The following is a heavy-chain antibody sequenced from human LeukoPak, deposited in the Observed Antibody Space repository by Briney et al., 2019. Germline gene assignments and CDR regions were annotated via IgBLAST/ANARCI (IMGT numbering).Heavy chain of an antibody. CDR2: VYYSGST. J-gene: IGHJ4*02. V-gene: IGHV4-59*01. CDR1: GGSISSYY. Sequence: PSETLSLTCTVSGGSISSYYWSWIRRPPGKGLEWIGYVYYSGSTNYNPSLESRVTISVDTSKNQFSLKLSSVTAADTAVYYCAREYSSGWSGTGYWGQGTLVTVSS. D-gene: IGHD6-19*01. CDR3: AREYSSGWSGTGY.